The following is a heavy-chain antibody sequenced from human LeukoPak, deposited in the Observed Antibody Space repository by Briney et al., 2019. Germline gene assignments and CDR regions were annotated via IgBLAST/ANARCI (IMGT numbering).Heavy chain of an antibody. CDR3: ARDERRWELGWFDP. V-gene: IGHV1-2*02. CDR2: INPNSGGT. Sequence: GASVKVSCKASGYTFIGYYMHWVRQAPGQGLEWMGWINPNSGGTNYAQKFQGRVTMTRDTSISTAYMELSRLRSDDTAVYYCARDERRWELGWFDPWGQGTLVTVSS. J-gene: IGHJ5*02. CDR1: GYTFIGYY. D-gene: IGHD1-26*01.